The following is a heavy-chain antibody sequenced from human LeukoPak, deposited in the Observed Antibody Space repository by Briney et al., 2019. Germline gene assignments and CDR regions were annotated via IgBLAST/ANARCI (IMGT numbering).Heavy chain of an antibody. CDR1: GGSFSGYY. D-gene: IGHD7-27*01. Sequence: SETPSLTCAVYGGSFSGYYWSWIRQPPGKGLEWIGEINHSGSTNYNPSLKSRVTISVDTSKNQFSLKLSSVTAADTAVYYCARGPLNWGSFHYYYYGMDVWGQGTTVTVSS. CDR2: INHSGST. J-gene: IGHJ6*02. CDR3: ARGPLNWGSFHYYYYGMDV. V-gene: IGHV4-34*01.